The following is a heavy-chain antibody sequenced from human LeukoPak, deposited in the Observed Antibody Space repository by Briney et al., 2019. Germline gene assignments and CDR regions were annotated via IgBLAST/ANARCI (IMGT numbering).Heavy chain of an antibody. CDR3: AKGGGVHYFYYMDV. D-gene: IGHD3-16*01. Sequence: GGSLRLSCAASGFTFSTYAMTWVRQAPGKGLEWDSVISDNGGSTFYADSVKGRFTISRDNSKNTLYLQMDSLRTEDTAVYYCAKGGGVHYFYYMDVWGKGTTVTVSS. V-gene: IGHV3-23*01. CDR1: GFTFSTYA. J-gene: IGHJ6*03. CDR2: ISDNGGST.